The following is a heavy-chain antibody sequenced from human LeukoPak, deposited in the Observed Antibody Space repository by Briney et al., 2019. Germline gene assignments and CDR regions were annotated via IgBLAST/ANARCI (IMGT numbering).Heavy chain of an antibody. J-gene: IGHJ6*02. Sequence: GGSLRLSCAASGLTVSSNYMSWVRQAPGKGLEWVSVIYSGGSTYYADSVKGRFTISRDNSKNTLYLQMNSLRAEDTAVYYCARYLGFGELRTYYYGMDVWGQGTTVTVSS. CDR2: IYSGGST. D-gene: IGHD3-10*01. CDR1: GLTVSSNY. V-gene: IGHV3-53*01. CDR3: ARYLGFGELRTYYYGMDV.